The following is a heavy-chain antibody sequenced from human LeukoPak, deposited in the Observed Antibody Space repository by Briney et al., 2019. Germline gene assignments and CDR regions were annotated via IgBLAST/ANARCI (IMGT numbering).Heavy chain of an antibody. CDR3: VKTSRRDSTYDSPFDY. CDR2: VRGSGTAT. Sequence: GGSLRLSCAASGXTFSTYAMTWFRQAPGKGLEWVSAVRGSGTATYYADSVKGRFTISRDNSNNRLYLQMNSLRAEDTAIYYCVKTSRRDSTYDSPFDYWGQGTVVTVSS. CDR1: GXTFSTYA. D-gene: IGHD3-3*01. V-gene: IGHV3-23*01. J-gene: IGHJ4*02.